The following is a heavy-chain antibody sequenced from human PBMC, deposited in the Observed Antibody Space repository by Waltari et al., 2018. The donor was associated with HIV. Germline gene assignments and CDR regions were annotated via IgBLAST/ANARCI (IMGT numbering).Heavy chain of an antibody. CDR1: GGGFGSYT. CDR2: IIPKFGAT. D-gene: IGHD2-15*01. V-gene: IGHV1-69*01. Sequence: QVQLVQSGAEMKMPEYSVTVSSKASGGGFGSYTISWVRQAPGQGLEWMGGIIPKFGATHFAQKFQGRVTISADESTSTVYLELTSLRSDDTAVYYCARGGCSGRTCYSKSFDLWGQGTKVTVSS. CDR3: ARGGCSGRTCYSKSFDL. J-gene: IGHJ3*01.